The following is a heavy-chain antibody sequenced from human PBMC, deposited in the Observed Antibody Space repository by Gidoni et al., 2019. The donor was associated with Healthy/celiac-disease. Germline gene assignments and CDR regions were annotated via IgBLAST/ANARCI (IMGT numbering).Heavy chain of an antibody. V-gene: IGHV3-9*01. CDR1: GFTFDDYA. Sequence: EVQLVESGGGLVQPGRSLRLSCAASGFTFDDYAMHWVRQAPGKGLEWVSGISWNSGSIGYADSVKGRFTISRDNAKNSLYLQMNSLRAEDTALYYCMTTNRGWGQGTLVTVSS. CDR2: ISWNSGSI. J-gene: IGHJ4*02. CDR3: MTTNRG.